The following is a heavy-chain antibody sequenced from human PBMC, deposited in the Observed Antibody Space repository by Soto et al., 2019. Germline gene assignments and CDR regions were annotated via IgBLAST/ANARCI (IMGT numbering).Heavy chain of an antibody. V-gene: IGHV4-31*03. CDR2: IHYIGST. J-gene: IGHJ3*02. CDR1: GGSISRGGYY. D-gene: IGHD3-3*01. Sequence: KTSETLSLTCSVSGGSISRGGYYWGWLRQHPGKGLEWIGYIHYIGSTYYSPSLKNRVTISVDTSKNQFSLRLTSVTAADTAVYYCARHHRDSYDVLDAFDIWGQGTVVTVSS. CDR3: ARHHRDSYDVLDAFDI.